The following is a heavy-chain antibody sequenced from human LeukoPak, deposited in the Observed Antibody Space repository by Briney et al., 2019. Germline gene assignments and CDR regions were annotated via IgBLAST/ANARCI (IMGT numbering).Heavy chain of an antibody. CDR1: GGSFSGYY. CDR3: ATPGGGYAFDI. V-gene: IGHV4-34*01. Sequence: PSETLSLTCAVYGGSFSGYYWSWIRQPPGKGLEWIGEINHSGSTNYNPSLKSRVTISVDTPKNQFSLKLSSVTAADTAVYYCATPGGGYAFDIWGQGTMVTVSS. J-gene: IGHJ3*02. D-gene: IGHD3-16*01. CDR2: INHSGST.